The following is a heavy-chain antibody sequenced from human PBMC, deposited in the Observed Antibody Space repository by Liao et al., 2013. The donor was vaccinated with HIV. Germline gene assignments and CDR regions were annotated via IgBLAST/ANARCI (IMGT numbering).Heavy chain of an antibody. V-gene: IGHV4-4*07. J-gene: IGHJ4*02. CDR3: AREYYYDSGSYDY. CDR1: GDSISDFH. D-gene: IGHD3-10*01. CDR2: TFTSQTA. Sequence: QVQLQESGPGLVKPSKTLSLTCTVSGDSISDFHWSWIRQTPGKGLEWIGRTFTSQTAEYNPSLTHRVSMSVDPSKNHFSLTLRSVTAADTAVYYCAREYYYDSGSYDYWGRGNPRSPVSS.